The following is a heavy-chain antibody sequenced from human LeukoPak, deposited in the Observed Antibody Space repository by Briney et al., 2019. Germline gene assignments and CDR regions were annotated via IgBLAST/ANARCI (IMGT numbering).Heavy chain of an antibody. CDR2: VSTDGSTT. D-gene: IGHD5-18*01. V-gene: IGHV3-74*01. Sequence: GGSLRLSCAASGFTFSTSWMHCLRQASGKGLEWVSHVSTDGSTTAYADSVKGRFTISRENAKNTVYLQMNSLRAEDTAVYYCARSIGYVESWGQGTLVTVSS. J-gene: IGHJ5*02. CDR3: ARSIGYVES. CDR1: GFTFSTSW.